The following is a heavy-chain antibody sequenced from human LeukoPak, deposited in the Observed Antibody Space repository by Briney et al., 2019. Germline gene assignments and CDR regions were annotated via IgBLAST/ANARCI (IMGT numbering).Heavy chain of an antibody. J-gene: IGHJ3*02. CDR3: ARYYDILTGYRNDAFDI. D-gene: IGHD3-9*01. CDR1: GGSISSGDCY. V-gene: IGHV4-30-4*01. CDR2: IYYSGST. Sequence: SETLSLTCTVSGGSISSGDCYWSWIRQPPGKGLEWIGYIYYSGSTYYNPSLKSRVTISVDTSKNQFSLKLSSVTAADTAVYYCARYYDILTGYRNDAFDIWGQGTMVTVSS.